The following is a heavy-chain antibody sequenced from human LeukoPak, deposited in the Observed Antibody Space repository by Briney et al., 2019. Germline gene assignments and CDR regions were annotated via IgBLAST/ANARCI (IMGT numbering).Heavy chain of an antibody. CDR2: IDTSSGGST. CDR1: GCTFSSYA. J-gene: IGHJ4*02. CDR3: AKEAIAAAGTLGY. D-gene: IGHD6-13*01. V-gene: IGHV3-23*01. Sequence: SGGSLRLSCAASGCTFSSYAMSWVRQAPGKGLELVSAIDTSSGGSTYYADSVKGRFTISRDNSKNTLYLQMNSLRAEDTAVYYCAKEAIAAAGTLGYWGQGTLVTVSS.